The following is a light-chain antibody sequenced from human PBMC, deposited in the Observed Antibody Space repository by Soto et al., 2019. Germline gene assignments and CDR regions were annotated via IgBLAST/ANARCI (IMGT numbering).Light chain of an antibody. Sequence: ISMTQSPSLLSASTGDRVTIRCHMSQGISSDVACYQQKPGQVPTLRIDAASTLQSGVPSRRSGRGSGTDFTLTISSLQPEAVATYYCQKYNSAPWTFGQGTKVDI. CDR3: QKYNSAPWT. CDR2: AAS. V-gene: IGKV1-27*01. J-gene: IGKJ1*01. CDR1: QGISSD.